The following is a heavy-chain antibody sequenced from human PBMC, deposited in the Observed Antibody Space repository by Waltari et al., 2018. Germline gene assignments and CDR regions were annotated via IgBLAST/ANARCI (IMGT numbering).Heavy chain of an antibody. V-gene: IGHV1-24*01. CDR1: GGTFSSYA. D-gene: IGHD1-26*01. CDR3: ATVSGSYLTRGYFDY. Sequence: QVQLVQSGAEVKKPGSSVKVSCKASGGTFSSYAISWVRQAPGKGLEWMGGFDPEDGETIYAQKFQGRVTMTEDTSTDTAYMELSSLRSEDTAVYYCATVSGSYLTRGYFDYWGQGTLVTVSS. J-gene: IGHJ4*02. CDR2: FDPEDGET.